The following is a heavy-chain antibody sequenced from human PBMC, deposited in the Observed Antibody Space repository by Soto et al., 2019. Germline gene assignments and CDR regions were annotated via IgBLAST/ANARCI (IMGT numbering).Heavy chain of an antibody. CDR1: GFTFSNYA. Sequence: GGSLRLSCAASGFTFSNYAMNWVRQAPGKGLDWVSAISGSGGSTYYADSVKGRFTISVDTSENQFSLKLSSVTAADTAVYHCARGHHSGYDHFDYWGQGILVTVSS. CDR3: ARGHHSGYDHFDY. CDR2: ISGSGGST. J-gene: IGHJ4*02. D-gene: IGHD5-12*01. V-gene: IGHV3-23*01.